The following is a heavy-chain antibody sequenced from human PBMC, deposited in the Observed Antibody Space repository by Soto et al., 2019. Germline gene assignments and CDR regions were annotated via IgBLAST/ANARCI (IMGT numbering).Heavy chain of an antibody. Sequence: PSETLSLTCTVSGDSIKNYYWNWIRQSPGKGLEWIGYIYYSGSTNYNPSLKSRVSISVDTSKNQFSLQLRSVTAADTAVYYCARDKDIWLRGGEFDPWGQGVLVTVSS. CDR3: ARDKDIWLRGGEFDP. V-gene: IGHV4-59*01. J-gene: IGHJ5*02. CDR2: IYYSGST. CDR1: GDSIKNYY. D-gene: IGHD3-10*01.